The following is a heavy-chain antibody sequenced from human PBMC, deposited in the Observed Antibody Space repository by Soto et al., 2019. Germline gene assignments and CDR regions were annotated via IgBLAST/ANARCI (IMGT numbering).Heavy chain of an antibody. CDR1: GYTFTSYG. J-gene: IGHJ4*02. D-gene: IGHD2-2*01. Sequence: ASVKVSCKASGYTFTSYGISWVRQAPLQVLEWMVCISAYNGNTNYAQKLQGRVTMTTDTSTSTAYMELRSLRSDDTAVYYCARDISSTSCYGCFGGYWGQGTLVTVSS. CDR3: ARDISSTSCYGCFGGY. V-gene: IGHV1-18*04. CDR2: ISAYNGNT.